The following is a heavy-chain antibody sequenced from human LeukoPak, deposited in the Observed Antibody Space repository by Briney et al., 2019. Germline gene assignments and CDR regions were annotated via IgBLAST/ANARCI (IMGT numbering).Heavy chain of an antibody. CDR3: ARITEYYFDY. V-gene: IGHV4-59*01. CDR2: IYYSGST. J-gene: IGHJ4*02. D-gene: IGHD3-16*01. CDR1: GGSISSYY. Sequence: PSETLSLTCTVSGGSISSYYWSWIRQPPGKGLEWIGYIYYSGSTNYNPSLKSRVTLSVDTSKNQFSLKLSSVTAADTAVYYCARITEYYFDYWGQGTLVTVSS.